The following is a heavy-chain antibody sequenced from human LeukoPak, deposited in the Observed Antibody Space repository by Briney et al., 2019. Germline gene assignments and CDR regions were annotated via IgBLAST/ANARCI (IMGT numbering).Heavy chain of an antibody. CDR1: GGSFSGYY. CDR3: ATVRGGDCSGGICYLDY. CDR2: INHSGST. J-gene: IGHJ4*02. Sequence: SETLSLTCAVYGGSFSGYYWSWIRQPPGKGLEWIGEINHSGSTNYNPSLKSRVTISVDTSKNQFSLELRSVTAADTAVYYCATVRGGDCSGGICYLDYWGQGTLVTVSS. V-gene: IGHV4-34*01. D-gene: IGHD2-15*01.